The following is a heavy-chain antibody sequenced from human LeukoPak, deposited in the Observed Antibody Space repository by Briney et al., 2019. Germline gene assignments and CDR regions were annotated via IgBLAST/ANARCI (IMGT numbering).Heavy chain of an antibody. CDR1: GFTFSDHY. Sequence: GGSLRLSCAASGFTFSDHYMSWIRQAPGKGLEWVSYIGSSGSRIFYADSVKGRFTISRDNAENSLYLQMNSLRAEDTAVYYCARSASYDFWSGFQSGFDFWGQGTLVTVSS. CDR3: ARSASYDFWSGFQSGFDF. CDR2: IGSSGSRI. D-gene: IGHD3-3*01. J-gene: IGHJ4*02. V-gene: IGHV3-11*01.